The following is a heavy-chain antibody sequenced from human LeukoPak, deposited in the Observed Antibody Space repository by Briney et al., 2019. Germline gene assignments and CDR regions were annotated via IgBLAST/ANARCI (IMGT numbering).Heavy chain of an antibody. D-gene: IGHD3-10*01. V-gene: IGHV3-48*01. J-gene: IGHJ4*02. Sequence: GGSLRLSCAASGFTFSTYTMNWVRQAPGKGLEWVSYISSSSSTIYYADSVKGRFTISRDNAKNSLFLQMNSLRAEDTAVYYCARGVLWFGGLGYFDYWGQGTLVTVSS. CDR1: GFTFSTYT. CDR2: ISSSSSTI. CDR3: ARGVLWFGGLGYFDY.